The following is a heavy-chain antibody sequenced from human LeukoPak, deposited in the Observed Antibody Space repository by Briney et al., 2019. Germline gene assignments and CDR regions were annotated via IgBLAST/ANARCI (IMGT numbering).Heavy chain of an antibody. J-gene: IGHJ5*02. CDR1: GFNFDNAC. Sequence: GGSLRLSCATSGFNFDNACMNWVWQAPGNGLEWVGRIRSNSDGGAIDYAAPVKGRFALSRDDSKNTLYLQMNSLQTEDTAMYYCATDFYDSTWGQGTLVTVSS. CDR3: ATDFYDST. D-gene: IGHD2/OR15-2a*01. V-gene: IGHV3-15*07. CDR2: IRSNSDGGAI.